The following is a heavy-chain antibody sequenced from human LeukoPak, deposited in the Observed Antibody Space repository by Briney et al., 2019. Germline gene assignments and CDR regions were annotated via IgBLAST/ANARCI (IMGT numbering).Heavy chain of an antibody. CDR3: ARNIAYSSSEDDAFDI. D-gene: IGHD6-13*01. Sequence: SETLSLTCTVSGGSISSYYWSWIRQPPGKGLEWIGYIYYSGSTNYNPSLKSRVTISVDTSKNQFSLKLSSVTAADTAVYYCARNIAYSSSEDDAFDIWGRGTMVTVSS. CDR2: IYYSGST. J-gene: IGHJ3*02. V-gene: IGHV4-59*01. CDR1: GGSISSYY.